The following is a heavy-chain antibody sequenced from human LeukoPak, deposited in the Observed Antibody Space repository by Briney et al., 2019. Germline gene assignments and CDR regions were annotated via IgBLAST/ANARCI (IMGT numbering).Heavy chain of an antibody. D-gene: IGHD3-9*01. J-gene: IGHJ6*03. V-gene: IGHV4-34*01. Sequence: SETLSLTCAVYGGSFSGYYWSWIRQPPGKGLEWIGEINHSGSTNYNPSLKSRVTISVDTSKNQFSLKLSSVTAADTAVYYCARGPYSQYYDILTGYYKSSYYYYMDVWGKGTTVTVSS. CDR2: INHSGST. CDR1: GGSFSGYY. CDR3: ARGPYSQYYDILTGYYKSSYYYYMDV.